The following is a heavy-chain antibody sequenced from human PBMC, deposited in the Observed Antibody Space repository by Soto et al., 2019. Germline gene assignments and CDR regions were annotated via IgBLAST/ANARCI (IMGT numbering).Heavy chain of an antibody. CDR1: GGSISSGGYY. CDR2: IYYSGST. V-gene: IGHV4-31*03. Sequence: PSETLSLTCTVSGGSISSGGYYWSWIRQHPGKGLEWIGYIYYSGSTYYNPSLKSRVTISVDTSKNQFSLKLSSVTAADTAVYYCARDRPEYSSRPDLYYYGMDVWGQGTTVTVSS. J-gene: IGHJ6*02. D-gene: IGHD6-13*01. CDR3: ARDRPEYSSRPDLYYYGMDV.